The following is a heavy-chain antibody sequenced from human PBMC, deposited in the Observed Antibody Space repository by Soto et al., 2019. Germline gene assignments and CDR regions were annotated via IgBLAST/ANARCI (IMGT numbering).Heavy chain of an antibody. V-gene: IGHV5-10-1*01. Sequence: GESLKISCKGSGYSFTSYWISWVRQMPGKGLEWMGRIDPSDSYTNYSPSFQGHVTISADKSISTAYLQWSSLKASDTAMYYCARRSYYYDSSGYYYVSIRGMDVWGQGTTVTVSS. CDR1: GYSFTSYW. D-gene: IGHD3-22*01. CDR2: IDPSDSYT. CDR3: ARRSYYYDSSGYYYVSIRGMDV. J-gene: IGHJ6*02.